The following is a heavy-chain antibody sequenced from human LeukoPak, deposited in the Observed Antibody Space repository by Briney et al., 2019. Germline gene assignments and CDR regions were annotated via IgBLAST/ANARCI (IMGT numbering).Heavy chain of an antibody. CDR3: AKGDSSGAFDY. V-gene: IGHV3-30*18. Sequence: GRSLRLSCAASGFTFDDYGMHWVRQAPGKGLEWVAVVLYDGSNKYYADSVKGRFTISRDQSKNTLSLQMNSLRTEDTAVYYCAKGDSSGAFDYWGQGTLVTVSS. CDR1: GFTFDDYG. J-gene: IGHJ4*02. D-gene: IGHD2-21*01. CDR2: VLYDGSNK.